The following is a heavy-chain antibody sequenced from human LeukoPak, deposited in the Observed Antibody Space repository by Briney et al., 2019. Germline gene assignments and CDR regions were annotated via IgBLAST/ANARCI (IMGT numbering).Heavy chain of an antibody. CDR2: ISGSGGST. D-gene: IGHD6-19*01. J-gene: IGHJ4*02. Sequence: PGGSLRLSCAASGFTFSSYAMSWVRQAPGKGLEWVSAISGSGGSTYYADSVKGRFTISRDNSKNTLYLQMNSLRAEDTAVYYCAKDRVRPPLRGSGWYGGRGQGTLVTVSS. CDR1: GFTFSSYA. V-gene: IGHV3-23*01. CDR3: AKDRVRPPLRGSGWYGG.